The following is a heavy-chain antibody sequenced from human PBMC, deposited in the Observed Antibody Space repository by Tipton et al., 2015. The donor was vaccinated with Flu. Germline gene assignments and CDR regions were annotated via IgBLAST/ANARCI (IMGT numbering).Heavy chain of an antibody. Sequence: LRLSCTVSGGSISSYYWSWIRQPPGKGLEWIGYIYYSGSTNYNPSLKSRVTISVDTSKNQLSLKLSSVTAADTAVYYCARELNYGMDVWGQGTTVTVSS. CDR1: GGSISSYY. J-gene: IGHJ6*02. V-gene: IGHV4-59*01. CDR2: IYYSGST. CDR3: ARELNYGMDV.